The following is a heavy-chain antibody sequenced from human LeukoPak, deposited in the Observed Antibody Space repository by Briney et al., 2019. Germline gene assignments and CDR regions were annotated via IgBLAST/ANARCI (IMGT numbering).Heavy chain of an antibody. J-gene: IGHJ3*02. CDR3: ASNYGSGSYSYGVNAFDI. CDR1: GYSFTSYW. Sequence: GESLKISCKGSGYSFTSYWIGWVRQMPGKGLEWMGIIYPGDSDTRYSPSFQGQVTISADKSISTAYLQWSSLKASDTAMYYCASNYGSGSYSYGVNAFDIWGQGTMVTVSS. CDR2: IYPGDSDT. D-gene: IGHD3-10*01. V-gene: IGHV5-51*01.